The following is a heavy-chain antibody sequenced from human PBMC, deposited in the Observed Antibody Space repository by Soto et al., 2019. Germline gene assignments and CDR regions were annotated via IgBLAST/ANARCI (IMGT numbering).Heavy chain of an antibody. J-gene: IGHJ6*02. Sequence: GGSLRLSCAASGFTFSDYYMSWIRQAPGKGLEWVSYISSSGSTIYYADSVKGRFTISRDNAKNSLYLQMNSLRAEDTAVYYCARVDTYYYDSSGYYEGYYYYGMDVWGQGTTVTVSS. D-gene: IGHD3-22*01. CDR1: GFTFSDYY. CDR3: ARVDTYYYDSSGYYEGYYYYGMDV. V-gene: IGHV3-11*01. CDR2: ISSSGSTI.